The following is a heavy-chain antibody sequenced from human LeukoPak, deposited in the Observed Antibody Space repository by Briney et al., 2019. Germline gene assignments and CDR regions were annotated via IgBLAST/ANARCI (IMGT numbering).Heavy chain of an antibody. CDR3: ARAPYDILTGYSLNWFDP. D-gene: IGHD3-9*01. Sequence: ASVKVSCKASGYTFTTYAMHWVRQAPGQRLEWMGWINGDNGNTKYSQKFQGRVTITRDTYAYTGYMELRGLSSADTAVYFCARAPYDILTGYSLNWFDPWGQGTLVTVSS. V-gene: IGHV1-3*01. J-gene: IGHJ5*02. CDR1: GYTFTTYA. CDR2: INGDNGNT.